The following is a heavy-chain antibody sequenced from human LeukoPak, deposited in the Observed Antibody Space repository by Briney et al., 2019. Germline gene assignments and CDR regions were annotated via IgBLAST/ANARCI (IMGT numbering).Heavy chain of an antibody. CDR1: GYTCTGYY. CDR3: ARASRGSYGSGQERLFDP. V-gene: IGHV1-2*02. CDR2: INPNNGGT. Sequence: GASVKVSCKASGYTCTGYYMHWVRQAPGQGLEWMGWINPNNGGTNYAQQSQGRVTTTGETTTRTAYIEQSRRGSDETAVFYCARASRGSYGSGQERLFDPWGQGTLVTVSS. D-gene: IGHD3-10*01. J-gene: IGHJ5*02.